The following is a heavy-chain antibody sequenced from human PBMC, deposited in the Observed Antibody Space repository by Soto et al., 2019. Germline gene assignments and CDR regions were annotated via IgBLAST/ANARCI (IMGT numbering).Heavy chain of an antibody. J-gene: IGHJ6*01. D-gene: IGHD1-26*01. CDR2: ISSSGSYI. V-gene: IGHV3-21*06. CDR3: ARKLGATDYYVVMDV. CDR1: GFTFSSYS. Sequence: EVQLVESGGGLVKPGGSLRLSCVVSGFTFSSYSMNWVRQATGKGLEWVSSISSSGSYIYYADSVKGRFTISRDNAKNSLYLQMNSLRAEDTAVYYCARKLGATDYYVVMDVWGQGTTVTFYS.